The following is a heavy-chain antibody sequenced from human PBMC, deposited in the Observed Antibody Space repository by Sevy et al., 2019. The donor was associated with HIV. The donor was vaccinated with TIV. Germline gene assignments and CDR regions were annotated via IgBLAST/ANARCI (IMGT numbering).Heavy chain of an antibody. CDR1: GFTFSSYA. J-gene: IGHJ3*02. Sequence: SLRLSCVASGFTFSSYAMNWVRQAPGKGLEWVSGLSGSGGSTKYADSVKGRFTISRDNSKNTLYLQMNSLRAEDTAVYYCAKDRVWELGDAFDIWGQGTMVTVSS. CDR2: LSGSGGST. CDR3: AKDRVWELGDAFDI. V-gene: IGHV3-23*01. D-gene: IGHD1-26*01.